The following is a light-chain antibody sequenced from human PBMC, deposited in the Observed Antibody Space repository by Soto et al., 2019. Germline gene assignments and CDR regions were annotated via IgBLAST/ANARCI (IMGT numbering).Light chain of an antibody. Sequence: EIVLTQSPGTLSFSPGERATLSCRASQSVSSDYLAWYQQKPGQAPRLLIYGASSRATGIPDRFSGSGSGRDFTLTVSRLEPEDFGVFYCQQYGSSPPTFGQGTKVEIK. V-gene: IGKV3-20*01. J-gene: IGKJ2*01. CDR2: GAS. CDR1: QSVSSDY. CDR3: QQYGSSPPT.